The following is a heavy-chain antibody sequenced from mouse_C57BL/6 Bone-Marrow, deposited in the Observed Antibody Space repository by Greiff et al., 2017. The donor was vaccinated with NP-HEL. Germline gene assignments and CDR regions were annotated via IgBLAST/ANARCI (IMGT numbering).Heavy chain of an antibody. Sequence: VQLKESGAELARPGASVKLSCKASGYTFTSYGISWVKQRTGQGLEWIGEIYPRSGNTYYNEKFKGKATLTADKSSSPAYMELRSLTAEDSAVYFCAREGYGYDWFAYWGQGTLVTVSA. CDR2: IYPRSGNT. V-gene: IGHV1-81*01. CDR3: AREGYGYDWFAY. CDR1: GYTFTSYG. J-gene: IGHJ3*01. D-gene: IGHD2-2*01.